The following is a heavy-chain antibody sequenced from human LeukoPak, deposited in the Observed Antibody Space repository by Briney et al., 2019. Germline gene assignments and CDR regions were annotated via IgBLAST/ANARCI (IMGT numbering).Heavy chain of an antibody. V-gene: IGHV4-30-2*01. CDR1: GGSISSGGYY. J-gene: IGHJ4*02. Sequence: SETLSLTCTVSGGSISSGGYYWSWIRQPPGKGLEWIGYIYHSGSTYYNPSLKSRVTISVDRSKNQFSLKLSSVTAADTAVYYCARDYHSSSSGLVYFDYWGQGTLVTVSS. CDR2: IYHSGST. D-gene: IGHD6-6*01. CDR3: ARDYHSSSSGLVYFDY.